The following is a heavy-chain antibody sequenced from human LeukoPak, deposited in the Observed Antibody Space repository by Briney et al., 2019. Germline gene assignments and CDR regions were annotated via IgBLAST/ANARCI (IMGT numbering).Heavy chain of an antibody. V-gene: IGHV3-48*03. CDR3: ARVLRYFDWFPSGDAFDI. J-gene: IGHJ3*02. CDR1: GFTCSSYE. CDR2: ISSSGSTI. Sequence: GGSLILSCAASGFTCSSYEMNWVRQAPGKGLEWVSYISSSGSTIYYADSVKGRFTISRDNAKNSPYLQMNSLRAEDTAVYYCARVLRYFDWFPSGDAFDIWGQGTMVTVSS. D-gene: IGHD3-9*01.